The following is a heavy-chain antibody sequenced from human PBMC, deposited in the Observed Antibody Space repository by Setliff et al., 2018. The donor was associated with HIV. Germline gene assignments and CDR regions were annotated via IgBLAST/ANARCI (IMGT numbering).Heavy chain of an antibody. D-gene: IGHD6-19*01. J-gene: IGHJ5*02. CDR2: SNPKSGGI. CDR3: AREGRQWMVLPVNWFDP. Sequence: ASVKVSCKTSGYTFTDYSIHWARQAPEQGLEWMGWSNPKSGGISYAQKFQGRVTMTRDTSISTAYMELSGLRSDDTDVYYCAREGRQWMVLPVNWFDPWGQGTLVTVSS. CDR1: GYTFTDYS. V-gene: IGHV1-2*02.